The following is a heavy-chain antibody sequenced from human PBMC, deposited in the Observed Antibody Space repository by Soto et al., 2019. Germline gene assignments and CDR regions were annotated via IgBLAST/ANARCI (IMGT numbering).Heavy chain of an antibody. CDR3: ARAYSNYRGADP. V-gene: IGHV4-31*03. CDR2: IYYSGST. J-gene: IGHJ5*02. CDR1: GGSISSGGYY. Sequence: QVQLQESGPGLVKPSQTLSLTCTVSGGSISSGGYYWSWIRKHPGKGLEWIGYIYYSGSTYYNPSLKSRVTISVDKSKNQFSLKLSSVTAAYTAVYYCARAYSNYRGADPWGQGTLVTVAS. D-gene: IGHD4-4*01.